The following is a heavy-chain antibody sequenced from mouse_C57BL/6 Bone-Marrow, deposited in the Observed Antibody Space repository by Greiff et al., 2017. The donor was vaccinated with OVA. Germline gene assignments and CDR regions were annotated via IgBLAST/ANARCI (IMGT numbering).Heavy chain of an antibody. Sequence: QVQLQQPGAELVKPGASVKLSCMASGYTFTSYWMHWVKQRPGQGLEWIGLIHPNSGSPTYNGKFKSKDTPTVDKSSNTAYMQLSSLTSEDCAVYCCASNWYFDVWGTGTTVTVSS. J-gene: IGHJ1*03. V-gene: IGHV1-64*01. CDR3: ASNWYFDV. CDR1: GYTFTSYW. CDR2: IHPNSGSP.